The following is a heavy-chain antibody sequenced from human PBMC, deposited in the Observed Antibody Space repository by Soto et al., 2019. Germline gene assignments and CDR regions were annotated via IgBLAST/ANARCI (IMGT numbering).Heavy chain of an antibody. J-gene: IGHJ6*02. CDR2: IWYDGSNK. CDR3: ARDRSGAATPNYYGTDV. CDR1: GFTFSSYG. Sequence: PVGSVRLSCAAYGFTFSSYGMHCVRQSPGKWLEWVAVIWYDGSNKYYADSVKGRFTISRDNSKNTLYLQMNRLRAEDTAVYYCARDRSGAATPNYYGTDVLGQGTSVPVSS. D-gene: IGHD2-15*01. V-gene: IGHV3-33*01.